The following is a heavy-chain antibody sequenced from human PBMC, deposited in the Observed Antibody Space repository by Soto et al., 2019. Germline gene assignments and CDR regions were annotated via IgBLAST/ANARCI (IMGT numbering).Heavy chain of an antibody. CDR2: ISAYNGNT. CDR3: ARGPLTIFGPLYYFDY. V-gene: IGHV1-18*04. Sequence: ASVKVSCKASGYTFTSYGISWVRQAPGQGLEWMGWISAYNGNTNYAQKLQGRVTMTTDTSTSTACMELRSLRSDDTAVYYCARGPLTIFGPLYYFDYWGQGTLVTVSS. D-gene: IGHD3-3*01. J-gene: IGHJ4*02. CDR1: GYTFTSYG.